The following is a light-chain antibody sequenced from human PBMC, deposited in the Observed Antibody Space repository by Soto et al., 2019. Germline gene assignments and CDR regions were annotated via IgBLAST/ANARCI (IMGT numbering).Light chain of an antibody. V-gene: IGLV2-14*01. J-gene: IGLJ3*02. CDR3: NSNTPAPTGV. Sequence: QSVLTQPASVSGSPGQSITISCTGTTSDVGRYNYVSWHQQHPGKAPKLLIFDVSNRPSGVSDRFSGSKSGNTASLTISGPRAEDGADFSSNSNTPAPTGVFGGGTQL. CDR1: TSDVGRYNY. CDR2: DVS.